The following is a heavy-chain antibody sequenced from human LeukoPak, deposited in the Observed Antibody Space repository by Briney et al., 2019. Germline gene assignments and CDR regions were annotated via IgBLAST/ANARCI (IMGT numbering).Heavy chain of an antibody. Sequence: GGSLRLSCATSGFTFSSYSMNWARQAPGKGLEWVSSISSSSSYIYYADSVKGRFTISRDNAKNSLYLQMNSLRAEDTAVYYCARAGGSYAFDYWGQGTLDTVSS. CDR2: ISSSSSYI. CDR3: ARAGGSYAFDY. CDR1: GFTFSSYS. D-gene: IGHD1-26*01. V-gene: IGHV3-21*01. J-gene: IGHJ4*02.